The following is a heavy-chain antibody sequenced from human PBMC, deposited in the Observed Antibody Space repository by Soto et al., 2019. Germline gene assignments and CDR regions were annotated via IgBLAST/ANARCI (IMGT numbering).Heavy chain of an antibody. D-gene: IGHD2-8*01. V-gene: IGHV1-3*01. J-gene: IGHJ6*02. CDR3: ARDEGDGVLYYSYGMDF. Sequence: ASVKVSCKASGYTFTSYAMHWVRQAPGQRLEWMGWINAGNGNTKYSQKFQGRVTITRDTSASTAYMELSSLRSEDTAVYYCARDEGDGVLYYSYGMDFWGQGITVTVSS. CDR1: GYTFTSYA. CDR2: INAGNGNT.